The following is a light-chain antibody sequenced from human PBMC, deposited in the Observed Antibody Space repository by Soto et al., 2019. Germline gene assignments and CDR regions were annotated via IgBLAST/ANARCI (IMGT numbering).Light chain of an antibody. V-gene: IGLV2-14*03. CDR2: EVS. J-gene: IGLJ1*01. CDR1: SSDVGGYNF. Sequence: QSVLTQPASVFGSPGQSITFSCTGTSSDVGGYNFVSWYQQHPGKAPKLMIYEVSSRPSGVSNRFSGSKSGNTASLTISGLHPEDEADYYCSSYTTSTTVVFGTGTRSPS. CDR3: SSYTTSTTVV.